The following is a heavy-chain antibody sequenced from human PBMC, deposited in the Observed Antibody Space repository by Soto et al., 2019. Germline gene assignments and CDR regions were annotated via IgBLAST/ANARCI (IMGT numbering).Heavy chain of an antibody. CDR3: ANLAAAGKRVHFDY. J-gene: IGHJ4*02. CDR2: ISYDGSNK. V-gene: IGHV3-30*18. CDR1: GFTFSSYG. Sequence: PGGSLRLSCAASGFTFSSYGMHWVRQAPGKGLEWVAVISYDGSNKYYADSVKGRFTISRDNSKNTLYLQMNSLRAEDTAVYYCANLAAAGKRVHFDYWGQGTLVTVSS. D-gene: IGHD6-13*01.